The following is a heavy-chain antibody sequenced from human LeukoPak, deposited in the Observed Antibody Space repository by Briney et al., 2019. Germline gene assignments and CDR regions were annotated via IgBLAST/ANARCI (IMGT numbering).Heavy chain of an antibody. CDR3: ARREYSSSSGSDYFDY. J-gene: IGHJ4*02. CDR1: GGSFSGYY. Sequence: SETLSLTCAVYGGSFSGYYWSWIRQPPGKGLEWIGYIYYSGSTNYNPSLKSRVTISVDTSKNQFSLKLSSVTAADTAVYYCARREYSSSSGSDYFDYWGQGTLVTVSS. V-gene: IGHV4-59*08. D-gene: IGHD6-6*01. CDR2: IYYSGST.